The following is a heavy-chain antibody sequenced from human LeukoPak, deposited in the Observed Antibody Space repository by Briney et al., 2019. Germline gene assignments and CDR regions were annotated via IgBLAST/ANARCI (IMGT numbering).Heavy chain of an antibody. CDR1: GGSFSGYY. CDR3: ARDEPYYYDSSGYLPDDAFDI. CDR2: INHSGST. J-gene: IGHJ3*02. V-gene: IGHV4-34*01. D-gene: IGHD3-22*01. Sequence: SSETLSLTCAVYGGSFSGYYWSWIRQPPGKGLEWIGEINHSGSTNYNPSLKSRVTISVDTSKNQFSLKLSSVTAADTAVYYCARDEPYYYDSSGYLPDDAFDIWGQGTMVTVSS.